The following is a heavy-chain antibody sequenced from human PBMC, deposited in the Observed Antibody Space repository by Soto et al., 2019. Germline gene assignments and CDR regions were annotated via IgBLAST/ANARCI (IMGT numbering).Heavy chain of an antibody. CDR2: IYYSGST. Sequence: SETLSLTCTVSGGSISSSSYYWGWIRQPPGKGLEWIRSIYYSGSTYYNPSLKSRVTISVDTSKNQFSLKLSSVTAADTAVYYCARAEPGIAAAGTGFFSYGMDVWGQGTTVTVSS. V-gene: IGHV4-39*01. J-gene: IGHJ6*02. D-gene: IGHD6-13*01. CDR1: GGSISSSSYY. CDR3: ARAEPGIAAAGTGFFSYGMDV.